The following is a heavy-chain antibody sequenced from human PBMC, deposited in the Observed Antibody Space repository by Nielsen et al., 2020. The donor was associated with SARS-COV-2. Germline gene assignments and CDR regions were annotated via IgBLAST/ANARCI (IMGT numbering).Heavy chain of an antibody. CDR2: ISAYNGNT. J-gene: IGHJ6*02. CDR3: ARGTKVLLTPHMDV. V-gene: IGHV1-18*01. D-gene: IGHD3-10*01. Sequence: WVRQAPGQGLEWMGWISAYNGNTNYAQKLQGRVTMTTDTSTSTAYMELRSLRSDDTAVYYCARGTKVLLTPHMDVWGQGTTVTVSS.